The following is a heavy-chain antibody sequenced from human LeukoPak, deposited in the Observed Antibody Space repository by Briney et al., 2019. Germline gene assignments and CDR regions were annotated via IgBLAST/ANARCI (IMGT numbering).Heavy chain of an antibody. CDR2: IYYSGST. J-gene: IGHJ3*02. V-gene: IGHV4-30-4*01. D-gene: IGHD3-10*01. Sequence: PSETLSLTCTVSGGSISSGDYYWSWIRQPPGKGLEWIGYIYYSGSTYYNPSLKSRVTISVDTSKNQFSLKLSSVTAADTAVYYCARHVTQIGLLWFGELPQDAFDIWGQGTMVTVSS. CDR3: ARHVTQIGLLWFGELPQDAFDI. CDR1: GGSISSGDYY.